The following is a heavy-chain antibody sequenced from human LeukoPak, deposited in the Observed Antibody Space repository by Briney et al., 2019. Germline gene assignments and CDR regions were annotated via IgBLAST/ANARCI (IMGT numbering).Heavy chain of an antibody. J-gene: IGHJ4*02. Sequence: ASVKVSCKASGYTFTSYGISWVRQAPGQGLEWMGWISAYNGNTNYAQKFQGRVTITADKSTSTAYMELSSLRSEDTAVYYCARESAGYTKDYWGQGTLVTVSS. CDR1: GYTFTSYG. CDR2: ISAYNGNT. CDR3: ARESAGYTKDY. V-gene: IGHV1-18*01. D-gene: IGHD5-24*01.